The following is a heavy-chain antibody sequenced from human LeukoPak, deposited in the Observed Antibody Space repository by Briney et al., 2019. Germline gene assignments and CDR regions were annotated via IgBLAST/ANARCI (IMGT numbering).Heavy chain of an antibody. D-gene: IGHD3-22*01. Sequence: SETLSLTCTVSGGSISINSYYWGWIRQPPGKGLEWIGSIYYSGGTYYNPSLRSRLTMFVDTSKNQFSLKLSSVTAADTAVYYCARGRYYYDSGGYQSPYYYMDVWGKGTTVTVSS. CDR2: IYYSGGT. J-gene: IGHJ6*03. CDR1: GGSISINSYY. V-gene: IGHV4-39*01. CDR3: ARGRYYYDSGGYQSPYYYMDV.